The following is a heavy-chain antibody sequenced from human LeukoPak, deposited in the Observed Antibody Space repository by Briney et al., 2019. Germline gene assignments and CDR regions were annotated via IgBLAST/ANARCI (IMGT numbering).Heavy chain of an antibody. Sequence: EASVKVSCKASGGTFSSYAISWVRQAPGQGLEWMGRIIPILGIANYAQKFQGRVTITADKSTSTAYMELSSLRSEDTAVYYCASDVDTAMVTRAFGIWGQGTMVTVSS. J-gene: IGHJ3*02. CDR2: IIPILGIA. CDR1: GGTFSSYA. CDR3: ASDVDTAMVTRAFGI. D-gene: IGHD5-18*01. V-gene: IGHV1-69*04.